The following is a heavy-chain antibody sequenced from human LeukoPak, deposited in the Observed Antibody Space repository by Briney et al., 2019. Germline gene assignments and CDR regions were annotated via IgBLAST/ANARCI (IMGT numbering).Heavy chain of an antibody. CDR3: TREGYSGSYYVNY. V-gene: IGHV3-49*03. J-gene: IGHJ4*02. Sequence: PGGSLRLSCTASGFTFGDYAMSWFRQAPGKGLEWVGFIRSKAYGGTTEYAASVKGRFTISRDDSKSIAYLQMNSLKTEDTAVYYCTREGYSGSYYVNYWGQGTPVTVSS. CDR1: GFTFGDYA. CDR2: IRSKAYGGTT. D-gene: IGHD1-26*01.